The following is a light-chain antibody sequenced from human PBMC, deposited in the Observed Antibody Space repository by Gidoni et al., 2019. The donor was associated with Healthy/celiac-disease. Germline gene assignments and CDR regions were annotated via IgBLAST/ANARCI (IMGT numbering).Light chain of an antibody. Sequence: SSELPQDTAVSVALGQTVRITCQGDSLRSYYASWYPQKPGQAPVLVIYGKNNRPSGTPDRFSGSSSGNTASLTITGSQAEDEADYYCNSRDSSGNHLGVVFGGGTKLTVL. CDR2: GKN. J-gene: IGLJ2*01. CDR3: NSRDSSGNHLGVV. V-gene: IGLV3-19*01. CDR1: SLRSYY.